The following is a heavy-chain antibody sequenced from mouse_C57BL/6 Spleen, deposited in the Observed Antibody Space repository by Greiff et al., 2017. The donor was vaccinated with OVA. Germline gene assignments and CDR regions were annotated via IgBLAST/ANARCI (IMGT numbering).Heavy chain of an antibody. Sequence: EVKLVESGGGLVKPGGSLKLSCAASGFTFSSYAMSWVRQTPEKRLEWVATISDGGSYTYYPDNVKGRFTISRDNAKNNLYLQMSHLKSEDTAMDYCARDNRDWYFDVWGTGTTVTVSS. CDR3: ARDNRDWYFDV. J-gene: IGHJ1*03. D-gene: IGHD6-1*01. CDR1: GFTFSSYA. V-gene: IGHV5-4*01. CDR2: ISDGGSYT.